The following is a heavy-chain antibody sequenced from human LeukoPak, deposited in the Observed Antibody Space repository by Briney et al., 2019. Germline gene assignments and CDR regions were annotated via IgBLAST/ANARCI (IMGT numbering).Heavy chain of an antibody. Sequence: SVKVSCKASGGTFSSYAINWVRQAPGQGLEWVGGIIPIFGTPTYAQKFQGRVTITADESTSTAYMELSSLRSEDTAGYYCARGDLDGASSWYGSFWGQGTLVAVSS. CDR3: ARGDLDGASSWYGSF. CDR2: IIPIFGTP. J-gene: IGHJ4*02. CDR1: GGTFSSYA. D-gene: IGHD6-13*01. V-gene: IGHV1-69*13.